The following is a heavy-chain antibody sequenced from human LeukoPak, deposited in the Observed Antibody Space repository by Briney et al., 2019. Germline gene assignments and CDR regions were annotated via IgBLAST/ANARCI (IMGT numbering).Heavy chain of an antibody. CDR1: GYTFTSYG. J-gene: IGHJ5*02. Sequence: GASVKVSCKASGYTFTSYGIGWVRQAPGQGLEWMGWISAYNGNTNYAQKLQGRVTMTTDTSTSTAYMELRSLRSDDTAVYYCARDLRSQLLYGHWYWFDPWGQGTLVTVSS. CDR2: ISAYNGNT. V-gene: IGHV1-18*01. D-gene: IGHD2-2*02. CDR3: ARDLRSQLLYGHWYWFDP.